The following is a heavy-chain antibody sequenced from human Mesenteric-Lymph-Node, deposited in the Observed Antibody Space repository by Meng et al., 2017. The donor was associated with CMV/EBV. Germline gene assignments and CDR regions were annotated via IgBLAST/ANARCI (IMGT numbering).Heavy chain of an antibody. CDR2: VYYTGST. V-gene: IGHV4-61*01. J-gene: IGHJ6*02. CDR3: ARDRNAVAGNFGVYYYGMDV. CDR1: GGSVSSDNSY. Sequence: SETLSLTCTVSGGSVSSDNSYWTWIRQPPGKGLEWIGYVYYTGSTNYDPSLKSRVTISVDTSKNQFSLKLSSVTAADTAVYYCARDRNAVAGNFGVYYYGMDVWGQGTTVTVSS. D-gene: IGHD6-19*01.